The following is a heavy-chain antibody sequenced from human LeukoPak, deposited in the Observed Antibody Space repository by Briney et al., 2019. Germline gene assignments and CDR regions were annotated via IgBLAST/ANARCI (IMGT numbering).Heavy chain of an antibody. CDR3: ARSYSSSSLGYFQH. CDR2: IYTSGST. D-gene: IGHD6-6*01. J-gene: IGHJ1*01. CDR1: GGSISSSSYY. V-gene: IGHV4-61*02. Sequence: SETLSLTCTVSGGSISSSSYYWSWIRQPAGKGLEWIGRIYTSGSTNYNPSLKSRVTISVDTSKNQFSLKLSSVTAADTAVYYCARSYSSSSLGYFQHWGQGTLVTVSS.